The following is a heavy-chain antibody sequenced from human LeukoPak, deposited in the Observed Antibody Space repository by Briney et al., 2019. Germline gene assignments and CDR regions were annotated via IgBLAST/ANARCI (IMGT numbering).Heavy chain of an antibody. CDR3: AKDKHSYGQARGSYGMDV. J-gene: IGHJ6*02. D-gene: IGHD5-18*01. CDR1: GFTFSSYG. V-gene: IGHV3-30*18. Sequence: GRSLRLSCAASGFTFSSYGMHWVRQAPGKGLEWVAVISYDGSNKYYADSVKGRFTISRDNSKNTLYLQMNSLRAEDTAVYYYAKDKHSYGQARGSYGMDVWGQGTTVTVSS. CDR2: ISYDGSNK.